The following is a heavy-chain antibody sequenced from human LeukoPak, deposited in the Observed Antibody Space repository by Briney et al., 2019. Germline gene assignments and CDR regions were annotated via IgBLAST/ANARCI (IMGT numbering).Heavy chain of an antibody. CDR1: GFTFSSYW. V-gene: IGHV3-7*01. D-gene: IGHD3-3*01. CDR3: ARDSDFWSGYYLDY. CDR2: IKQDGSEK. J-gene: IGHJ4*02. Sequence: PGGSLRLSCAASGFTFSSYWMSWVRQAPGKGLEWVANIKQDGSEKYYVDSVKGRFTISRDNAKNSLYLQMNSLRAEDTAVYYCARDSDFWSGYYLDYWGQGTLVTVSS.